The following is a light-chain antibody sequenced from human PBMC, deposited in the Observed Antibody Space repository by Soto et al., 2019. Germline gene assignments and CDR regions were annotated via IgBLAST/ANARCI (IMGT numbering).Light chain of an antibody. CDR3: QQYGGLPRT. CDR1: QSIKKNY. CDR2: GAS. V-gene: IGKV3-20*01. Sequence: IVLMQSPGPLSLSPGESAILSCRSSQSIKKNYLAWFQQKPGQAPRLLIYGASNRATGIPDRFRGSGSGTDFTLAISRLEPEDVAVYYCQQYGGLPRTFGQGTKVDIK. J-gene: IGKJ1*01.